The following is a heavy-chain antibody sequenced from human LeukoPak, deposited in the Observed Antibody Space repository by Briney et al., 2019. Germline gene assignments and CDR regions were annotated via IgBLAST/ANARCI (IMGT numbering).Heavy chain of an antibody. CDR2: FGGGGGST. Sequence: GGSLRLSCAASEFTFSSYAMSWVRQAPGKGLEWVSSFGGGGGSTYYADSVKGRFTISRDNSKNTLYLQMNSLRAEDTAVYYCARARANFYYYYYMDVWGKGTTVTVSS. CDR1: EFTFSSYA. V-gene: IGHV3-23*01. CDR3: ARARANFYYYYYMDV. J-gene: IGHJ6*03.